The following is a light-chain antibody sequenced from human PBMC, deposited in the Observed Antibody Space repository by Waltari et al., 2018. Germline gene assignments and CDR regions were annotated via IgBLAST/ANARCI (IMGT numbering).Light chain of an antibody. CDR1: QSISSY. CDR3: QQSESIWT. CDR2: AAS. V-gene: IGKV1-39*01. Sequence: DIQMTQSLSSLSASVGDRVTITCRASQSISSYLNWYQQKPGKAPKLLIYAASSLQSGVPSRFSGSGSGTDFTLTISTLQPEDFATYYCQQSESIWTFGQGTKVEIK. J-gene: IGKJ1*01.